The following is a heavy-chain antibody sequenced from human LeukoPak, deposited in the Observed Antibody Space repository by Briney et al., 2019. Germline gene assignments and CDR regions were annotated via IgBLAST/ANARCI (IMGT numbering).Heavy chain of an antibody. V-gene: IGHV1-24*01. CDR1: GYTFTELS. CDR3: AMSRSWYYFDY. D-gene: IGHD3-10*01. Sequence: GASVKVSCKVFGYTFTELSMHWVRQAPGKGLEWMGSFDPEDGETTYAQKVQGRVTMTEDTSTDTGYLELTNLGSEDTATYYCAMSRSWYYFDYWGQGTLVTVSS. CDR2: FDPEDGET. J-gene: IGHJ4*02.